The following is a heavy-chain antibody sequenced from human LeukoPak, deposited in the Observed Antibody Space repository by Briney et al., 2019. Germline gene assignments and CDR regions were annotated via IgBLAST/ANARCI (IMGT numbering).Heavy chain of an antibody. CDR3: ARSGQATYYYDSSGYYYVPYFDY. CDR1: GGSISSYY. Sequence: SETLSLTCTVSGGSISSYYWSWIRQPPGKGLEWIGYIHYTGLTNYNPSLTSRLTISVDTSKNQFSLKLSSVTAADTAVYYCARSGQATYYYDSSGYYYVPYFDYWGQGTLVTVSS. CDR2: IHYTGLT. D-gene: IGHD3-22*01. V-gene: IGHV4-59*12. J-gene: IGHJ4*02.